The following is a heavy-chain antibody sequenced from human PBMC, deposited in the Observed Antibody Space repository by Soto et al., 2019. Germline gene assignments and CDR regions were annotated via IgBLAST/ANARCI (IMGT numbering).Heavy chain of an antibody. D-gene: IGHD2-15*01. Sequence: AGGSLRLSCAASGFTLSNYAMHWVRQAPGKGLEWVEIVSYEGENEYYADSVRGRFTISRDNSKNTLYLQMKSLRAEDTAVYYCARVPSSSGRAHFDYWGQGTLVTVSS. CDR2: VSYEGENE. J-gene: IGHJ4*02. CDR1: GFTLSNYA. CDR3: ARVPSSSGRAHFDY. V-gene: IGHV3-30*03.